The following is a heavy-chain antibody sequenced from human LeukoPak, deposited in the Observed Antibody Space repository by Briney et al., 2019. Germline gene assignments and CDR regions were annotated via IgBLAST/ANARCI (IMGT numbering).Heavy chain of an antibody. Sequence: GGSLRLSCAASGFTFSSYAMSWVRQAPGKGLEWVSSASGSGGSTYYADSVKGRFTISRDNSKNTLYLQMNSLRAEDTAVYYCAKDLRTTSGLGFFDYWGQGTLVTVSS. CDR1: GFTFSSYA. CDR3: AKDLRTTSGLGFFDY. J-gene: IGHJ4*02. CDR2: ASGSGGST. D-gene: IGHD4-17*01. V-gene: IGHV3-23*01.